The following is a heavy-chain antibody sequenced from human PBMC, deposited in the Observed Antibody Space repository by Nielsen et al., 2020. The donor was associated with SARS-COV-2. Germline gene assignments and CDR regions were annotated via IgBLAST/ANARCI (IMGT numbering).Heavy chain of an antibody. CDR2: ISGSGGST. V-gene: IGHV3-23*01. CDR3: AKVDYGDYGPVGYYYGMDV. Sequence: GESLKISCAASGFTFSSYAMSWVRQAPGKGLEWVSAISGSGGSTYYADSVKGRFTISRDNSKNTLYLQTNSLRAEDTAVYYCAKVDYGDYGPVGYYYGMDVWGQGTTVTVSS. CDR1: GFTFSSYA. J-gene: IGHJ6*02. D-gene: IGHD4-17*01.